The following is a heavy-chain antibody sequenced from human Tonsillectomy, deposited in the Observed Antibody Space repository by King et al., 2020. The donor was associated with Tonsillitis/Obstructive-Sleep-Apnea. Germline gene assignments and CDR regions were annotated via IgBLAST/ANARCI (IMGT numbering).Heavy chain of an antibody. Sequence: TFKESGPTLVKPTQTLTLTCTFSGFSLSTSGVGVGWVRQPPGTALEWLELIYWDDDKRYSPSLKSRLTITKDTSKNQVVLTMTNMDPVDTATYYCAHGYYDFWSGYYFLLDYWGQGTLVTVSS. CDR1: GFSLSTSGVG. CDR3: AHGYYDFWSGYYFLLDY. V-gene: IGHV2-5*02. J-gene: IGHJ4*02. CDR2: IYWDDDK. D-gene: IGHD3-3*01.